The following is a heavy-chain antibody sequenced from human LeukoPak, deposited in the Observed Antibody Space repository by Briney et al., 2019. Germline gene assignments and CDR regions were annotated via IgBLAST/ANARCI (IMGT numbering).Heavy chain of an antibody. V-gene: IGHV4-59*01. Sequence: SETLSLTCTVSGGSISSYYWSWIRQPSGKELEWIGYIYYSGSTNYNPSLKSRVTISVDTSKNQFSLKLTSVTAADTTVYHCARGEYSSSWRAIFDQWGQGALVTVSS. CDR3: ARGEYSSSWRAIFDQ. J-gene: IGHJ4*02. D-gene: IGHD6-13*01. CDR2: IYYSGST. CDR1: GGSISSYY.